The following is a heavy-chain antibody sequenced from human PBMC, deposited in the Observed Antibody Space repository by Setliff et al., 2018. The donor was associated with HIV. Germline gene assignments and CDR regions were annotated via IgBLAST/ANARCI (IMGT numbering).Heavy chain of an antibody. CDR3: ARHGTWNSQRFHFDY. D-gene: IGHD1-7*01. CDR1: GGSFSGYY. Sequence: KTSETLSLTCAVYGGSFSGYYWSWIRQPPGKGLEWIGEINHSGSTNYNPSLKSRVTVSVDTSKNQFSLKLNSVTAADTAVYYCARHGTWNSQRFHFDYWGQGTPVTVSS. J-gene: IGHJ4*02. CDR2: INHSGST. V-gene: IGHV4-34*01.